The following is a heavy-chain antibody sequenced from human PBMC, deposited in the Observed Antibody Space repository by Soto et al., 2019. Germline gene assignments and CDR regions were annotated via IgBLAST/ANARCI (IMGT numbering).Heavy chain of an antibody. CDR1: GFTVSSNY. Sequence: GSLRLSCAASGFTVSSNYMSWVRQAPGKGLEWVSVIYSGGSTYYADSVKGRFTISRDNSKNTLYLQMNSLRAEDTAVYYCARTFSSGWWGYFDYWGQGTLVTVSS. D-gene: IGHD6-19*01. CDR2: IYSGGST. V-gene: IGHV3-53*01. CDR3: ARTFSSGWWGYFDY. J-gene: IGHJ4*02.